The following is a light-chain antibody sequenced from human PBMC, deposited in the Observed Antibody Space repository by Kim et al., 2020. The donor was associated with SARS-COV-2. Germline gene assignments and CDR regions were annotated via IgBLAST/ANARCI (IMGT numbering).Light chain of an antibody. CDR2: GKN. CDR3: NYRDSRGNHLV. V-gene: IGLV3-19*01. CDR1: SLRSYY. J-gene: IGLJ2*01. Sequence: SSELTQDPAVSVALGQTVRITCQGDSLRSYYASWYQQKPGQAPVLVIYGKNNRPSGIPDRFSGSSSGNKASLTITGAQAEDEADYYCNYRDSRGNHLVFG.